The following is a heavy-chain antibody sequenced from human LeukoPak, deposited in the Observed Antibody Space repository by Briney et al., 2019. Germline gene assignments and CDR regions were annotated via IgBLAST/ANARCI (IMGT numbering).Heavy chain of an antibody. Sequence: PGGSLRLSCAASGFTFSSYDMHRVRQATGEGLEWVSAIGTAGDTYYPGSVKGRFTISRENAKNSLYLQMNSLRAGDTAVYYCARSGATDAFDIWGQGTMVTVSS. CDR3: ARSGATDAFDI. V-gene: IGHV3-13*01. CDR2: IGTAGDT. J-gene: IGHJ3*02. D-gene: IGHD1-26*01. CDR1: GFTFSSYD.